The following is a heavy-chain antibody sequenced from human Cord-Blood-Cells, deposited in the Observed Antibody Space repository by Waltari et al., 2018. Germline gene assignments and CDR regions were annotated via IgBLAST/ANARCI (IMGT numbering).Heavy chain of an antibody. V-gene: IGHV1-8*03. D-gene: IGHD7-27*01. J-gene: IGHJ4*02. CDR3: AREDWGFFDY. Sequence: QVQLVQSGAEVKKPGASVKAPCKASGNTFTSDALTWVRQATGQGLEWMGWMNPNSGNTGYAQKFQGRVTITRNTSISTAYMELSSLRSEDTAVYYCAREDWGFFDYWGQGTLVTVSS. CDR1: GNTFTSDA. CDR2: MNPNSGNT.